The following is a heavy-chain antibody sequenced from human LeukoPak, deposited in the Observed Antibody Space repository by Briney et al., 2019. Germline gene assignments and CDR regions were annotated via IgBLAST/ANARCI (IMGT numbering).Heavy chain of an antibody. Sequence: GGSLRLSCTASGFTFSSYAMSWVRQAPGKGLEWVSAISGSGGSTYYADSVKGRFTISRDNSKNTLYLQMNSLRAEDTAVYYCAKDSYSYDSSGYPDYWGQGTLVTVSS. CDR3: AKDSYSYDSSGYPDY. J-gene: IGHJ4*02. D-gene: IGHD3-22*01. CDR1: GFTFSSYA. V-gene: IGHV3-23*01. CDR2: ISGSGGST.